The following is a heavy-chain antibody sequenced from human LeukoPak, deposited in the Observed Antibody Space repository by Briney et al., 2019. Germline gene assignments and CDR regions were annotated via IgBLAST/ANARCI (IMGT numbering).Heavy chain of an antibody. CDR2: ISGSGGST. CDR3: AEDTACSSTSCLHYYFDY. Sequence: PGGSLRLSCAASGFTFSSYAMSWVRQAPGKGLEWVSAISGSGGSTYYADSVKGRFTISRDNSKNTLYLQMNSLRAEDTAVYYCAEDTACSSTSCLHYYFDYWGQGTLVTVSS. D-gene: IGHD2-2*01. J-gene: IGHJ4*02. CDR1: GFTFSSYA. V-gene: IGHV3-23*01.